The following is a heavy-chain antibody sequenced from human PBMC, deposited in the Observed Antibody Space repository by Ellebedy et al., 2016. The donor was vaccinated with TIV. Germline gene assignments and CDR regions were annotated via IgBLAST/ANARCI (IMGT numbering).Heavy chain of an antibody. D-gene: IGHD6-13*01. Sequence: GESLKISXAASGFTFSDFAMMWVRQAPGKGLDWVSAISASGGSTYYADSVKGRFAISRDNSKNTLYLQMNSLRAEDTALYYCAKTVVGTYWGQGTLVTVSS. CDR3: AKTVVGTY. CDR2: ISASGGST. CDR1: GFTFSDFA. V-gene: IGHV3-23*01. J-gene: IGHJ4*02.